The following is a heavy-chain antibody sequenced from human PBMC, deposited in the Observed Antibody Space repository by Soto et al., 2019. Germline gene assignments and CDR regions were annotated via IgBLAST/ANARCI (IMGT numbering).Heavy chain of an antibody. V-gene: IGHV4-34*01. Sequence: PSETLSLTCAVYGGSFSGYYWSWIRQPPGKGLEWIGEINHSGSTNYNPSLKSRVTISVDTSKNQFSLKLSSVTAADTAVYYCARVVPAAIWFDPWGQGTLVTVSS. D-gene: IGHD2-2*01. CDR3: ARVVPAAIWFDP. CDR1: GGSFSGYY. CDR2: INHSGST. J-gene: IGHJ5*02.